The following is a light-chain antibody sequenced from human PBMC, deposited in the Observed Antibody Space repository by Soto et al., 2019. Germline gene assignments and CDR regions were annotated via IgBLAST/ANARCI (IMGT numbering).Light chain of an antibody. Sequence: EIVLTQSPGTLSLSPGERATLSCRASQSVSSSYLAWYQQKPGQAPRLLIYGASSRATGIPDRFSGSGSGTDFTLTIRRLEPEDFAVYYCQERLTFGGGTKVEIK. CDR1: QSVSSSY. CDR3: QERLT. J-gene: IGKJ4*01. V-gene: IGKV3-20*01. CDR2: GAS.